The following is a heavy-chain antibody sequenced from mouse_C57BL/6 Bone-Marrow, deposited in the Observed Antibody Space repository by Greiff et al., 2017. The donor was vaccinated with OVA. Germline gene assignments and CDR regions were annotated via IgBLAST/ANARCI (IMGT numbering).Heavy chain of an antibody. Sequence: EVMLVESGGGLVQPGGSLSLSCAASGFTFTDYYMSWVRQPPGKALEWLGFIRNKANGYTTEYSASVKGRFTISRDNSQSILYLQMNALRAEDSATYYCARSHYDYDGFDYWGQGTTLTVSS. CDR1: GFTFTDYY. D-gene: IGHD2-4*01. CDR3: ARSHYDYDGFDY. CDR2: IRNKANGYTT. J-gene: IGHJ2*01. V-gene: IGHV7-3*01.